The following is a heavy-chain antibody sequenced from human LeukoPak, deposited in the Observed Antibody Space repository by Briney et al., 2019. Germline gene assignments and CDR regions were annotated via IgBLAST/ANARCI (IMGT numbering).Heavy chain of an antibody. CDR1: GFTFTTYW. D-gene: IGHD3-16*01. V-gene: IGHV3-7*01. CDR2: INQDGSKK. Sequence: GGSLRLSCADSGFTFTTYWLTWVRQAPGKGLEWVANINQDGSKKKYVDSVKGRFTISRDNTKNSVYLQMNSLRAEDTAVYYCATRGLHDAFDIWGQGTMVTVSS. CDR3: ATRGLHDAFDI. J-gene: IGHJ3*02.